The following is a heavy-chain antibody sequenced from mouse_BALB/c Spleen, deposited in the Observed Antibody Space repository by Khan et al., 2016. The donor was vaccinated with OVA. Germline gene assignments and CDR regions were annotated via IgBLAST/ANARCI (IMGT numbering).Heavy chain of an antibody. D-gene: IGHD2-14*01. Sequence: QVQLKESGAELVRPGSSVKISCKASGYAFSNYWMNWVKQRPGQGLEWIGQIYPGDGDTSFNGKFRGKATLTADKSSSTAYMQLSSLTSEDSAVYFCARSGYDYFAYWGRGTLIPVSA. CDR1: GYAFSNYW. CDR2: IYPGDGDT. CDR3: ARSGYDYFAY. V-gene: IGHV1-80*01. J-gene: IGHJ3*01.